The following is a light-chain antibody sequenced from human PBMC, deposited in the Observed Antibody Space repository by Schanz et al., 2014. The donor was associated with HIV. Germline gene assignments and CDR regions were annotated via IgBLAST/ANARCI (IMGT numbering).Light chain of an antibody. CDR1: QSVGNS. V-gene: IGKV3-15*01. Sequence: EVVMTQSPATLSVTPGERATLSCRASQSVGNSLAWYQQKSGQAPRLLIYGASTRATGVPARFSGGGSGTDFTLTISRLEPEDFAVYYCQHRQSWPPLFTFGPGTKVNVK. J-gene: IGKJ3*01. CDR2: GAS. CDR3: QHRQSWPPLFT.